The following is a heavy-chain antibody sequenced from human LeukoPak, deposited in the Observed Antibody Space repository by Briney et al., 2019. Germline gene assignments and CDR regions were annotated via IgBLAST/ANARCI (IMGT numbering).Heavy chain of an antibody. CDR2: IKQDGSEK. J-gene: IGHJ4*02. CDR1: GFTFSSYW. V-gene: IGHV3-7*01. CDR3: ARDPGRSSSWYVDC. D-gene: IGHD6-13*01. Sequence: GGSLRLSCAASGFTFSSYWMSWVRQAPGKGLEWVANIKQDGSEKYYVDSVKGRFTISRDNAKNSLYLQMNSLRAEDTAVYYCARDPGRSSSWYVDCWGQGTLVTVSS.